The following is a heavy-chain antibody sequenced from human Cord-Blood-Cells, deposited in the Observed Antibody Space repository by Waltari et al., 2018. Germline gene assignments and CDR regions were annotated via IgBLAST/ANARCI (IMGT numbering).Heavy chain of an antibody. CDR2: INHSGRT. CDR3: ARSITSHSLDY. CDR1: GGSFSGYY. Sequence: QVQLQQWGAGLLKPSETLSLTCAVYGGSFSGYYWSWIRQPPGKGLEWIGEINHSGRTNYNPSLKSRVTISVDTSKNQFSLKLSSVTAADTAVYYCARSITSHSLDYWGQGTLVTVSS. D-gene: IGHD2-2*01. V-gene: IGHV4-34*01. J-gene: IGHJ4*02.